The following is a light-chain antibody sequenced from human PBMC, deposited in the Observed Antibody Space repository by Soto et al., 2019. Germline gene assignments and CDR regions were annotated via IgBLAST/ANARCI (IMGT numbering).Light chain of an antibody. J-gene: IGLJ3*02. CDR2: YND. CDR1: NSNIGSNA. Sequence: QSVLTQSPSVSGAPIQSVNISCSGNNSNIGSNAVHWYQQLPGKAPKLLMYYNDMLPSGVSDRFSGSKSGTSASLAISGLQSEDEGDYYCATWDDRLTAWVFGGGTKLTVL. CDR3: ATWDDRLTAWV. V-gene: IGLV1-36*01.